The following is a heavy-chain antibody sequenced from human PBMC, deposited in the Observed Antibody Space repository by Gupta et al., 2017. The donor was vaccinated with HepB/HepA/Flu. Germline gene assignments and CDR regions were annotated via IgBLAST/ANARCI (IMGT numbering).Heavy chain of an antibody. V-gene: IGHV3-23*01. CDR3: ARRDFFDY. CDR1: GFTFSSFA. Sequence: EVQLLESGGGLVQPGGSLRLFCAASGFTFSSFAMSWVRQAPGKGLEWVSSLSSGGDGTFYADSVKGRFAISRDNSKNTLYLQMTSLRAVDTAVYYCARRDFFDYWGQGALVTVSS. CDR2: LSSGGDGT. J-gene: IGHJ4*02.